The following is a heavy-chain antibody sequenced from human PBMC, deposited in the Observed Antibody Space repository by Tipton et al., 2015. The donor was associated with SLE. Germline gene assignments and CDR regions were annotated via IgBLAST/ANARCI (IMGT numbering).Heavy chain of an antibody. CDR1: DGSISDYY. CDR2: VYTSGST. J-gene: IGHJ3*02. Sequence: TLSLTCTVSDGSISDYYWNWIRRPAGKGLEWIGRVYTSGSTNYNPSVKSRLTMSVDTSKNQFSLRLTSVTAADTAVYYCARGETYGPKMNAFDIWGQGTMVIVSS. D-gene: IGHD3-10*01. V-gene: IGHV4-4*07. CDR3: ARGETYGPKMNAFDI.